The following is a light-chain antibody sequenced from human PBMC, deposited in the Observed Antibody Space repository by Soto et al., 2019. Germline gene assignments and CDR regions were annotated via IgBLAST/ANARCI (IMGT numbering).Light chain of an antibody. CDR3: YHYDNLFT. V-gene: IGKV3-20*01. CDR2: AAS. J-gene: IGKJ2*01. CDR1: QSIRSSY. Sequence: EIVLTQSPGTVSLSPGERVTLSCRSSQSIRSSYLAWYQQKPGQAPRLLIYAASSRATGISDRFSGSGSGTDFTLTISRLEPEDFAVYFCYHYDNLFTFGQGTKLEI.